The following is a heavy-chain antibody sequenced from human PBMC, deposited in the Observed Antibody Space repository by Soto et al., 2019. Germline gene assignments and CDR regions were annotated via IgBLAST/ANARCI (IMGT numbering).Heavy chain of an antibody. Sequence: ASVKVSCKASGYTFTSYGISWVRQAPGQGLEWMGWISAYNGNTNYAQKLQGRVTMTTDTSTSTAYMELSSLRSEDTAVYYCARGRYCSGGSCYQYYFDYWGQGTLVTVSS. CDR3: ARGRYCSGGSCYQYYFDY. J-gene: IGHJ4*02. D-gene: IGHD2-15*01. CDR2: ISAYNGNT. V-gene: IGHV1-18*01. CDR1: GYTFTSYG.